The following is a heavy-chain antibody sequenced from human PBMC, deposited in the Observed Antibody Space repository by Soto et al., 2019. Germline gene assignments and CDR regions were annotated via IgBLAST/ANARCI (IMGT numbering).Heavy chain of an antibody. CDR3: ARETRGDAFDI. J-gene: IGHJ3*02. V-gene: IGHV3-74*01. CDR2: INSDGSST. CDR1: GYTVSSYW. Sequence: GGSLRLSFAASGYTVSSYWMDWVRQAPGKGLVWVSRINSDGSSTSYADSVKGRFTISRDNAKNTLYLQMNSLRAEDTAVYYCARETRGDAFDIWGQGTMVTVSS.